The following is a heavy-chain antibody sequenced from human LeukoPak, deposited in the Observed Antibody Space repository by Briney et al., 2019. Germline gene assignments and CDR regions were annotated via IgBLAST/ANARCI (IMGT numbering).Heavy chain of an antibody. CDR3: TLLAVASDFDY. D-gene: IGHD6-19*01. CDR1: RFPFSVYE. CDR2: IASSGTTK. Sequence: GGSLRLSCAVSRFPFSVYEMNWVRQAPGKGLEWVSNIASSGTTKYYADSVKGRFSISRDNAKSSLYLQMNSLRVEDTAVYYCTLLAVASDFDYWSQGALVTVSS. J-gene: IGHJ4*02. V-gene: IGHV3-48*03.